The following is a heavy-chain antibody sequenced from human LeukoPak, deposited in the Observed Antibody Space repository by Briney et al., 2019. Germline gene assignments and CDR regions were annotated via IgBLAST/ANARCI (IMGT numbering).Heavy chain of an antibody. CDR2: IYYSGST. J-gene: IGHJ4*02. CDR1: GGSFSGYY. Sequence: SETLSLTCAVYGGSFSGYYWGWIRQPPGKGLEWIGYIYYSGSTYYNPSLKSRVTISVDTSKNQFSLKLSSVAAADTAVYYCARDGSGRTGYFDYWGQGTLVTVSS. D-gene: IGHD1-26*01. CDR3: ARDGSGRTGYFDY. V-gene: IGHV4-34*09.